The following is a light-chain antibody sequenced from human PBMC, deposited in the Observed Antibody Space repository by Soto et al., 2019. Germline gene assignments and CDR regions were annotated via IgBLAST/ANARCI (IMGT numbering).Light chain of an antibody. CDR3: QQSYSTPT. CDR1: QSISTY. Sequence: DIQMTQSPSSLSASVEDRVIISCRASQSISTYLNWYHQEPGKAPQLLIYGASTLQSGVPSRFSASGSGTHFTLTINSLQPEDFGTYSCQQSYSTPTFGQGTKVYIK. J-gene: IGKJ1*01. CDR2: GAS. V-gene: IGKV1-39*01.